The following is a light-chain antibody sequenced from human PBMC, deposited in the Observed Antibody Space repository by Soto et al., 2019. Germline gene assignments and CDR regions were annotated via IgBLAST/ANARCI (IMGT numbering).Light chain of an antibody. CDR3: TSYTSSSTLV. V-gene: IGLV2-14*01. CDR2: EVN. Sequence: SVLTQPASMSGSPGQSITISCTGTSSDIGGYNYVSWYQQHPDKAPKLMIFEVNDRPSGVSNRFSGSKSGNTASLTISGLQAEDEADYYCTSYTSSSTLVFGGGTKVTVL. J-gene: IGLJ2*01. CDR1: SSDIGGYNY.